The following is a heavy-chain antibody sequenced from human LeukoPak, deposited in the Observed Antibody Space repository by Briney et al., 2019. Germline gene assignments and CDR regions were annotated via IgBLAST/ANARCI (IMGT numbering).Heavy chain of an antibody. CDR2: ISANSRST. J-gene: IGHJ4*02. D-gene: IGHD3-10*01. CDR1: GFTFTDYA. Sequence: GGSLRLSCAASGFTFTDYAMSWVRQAPGRGLEWISAISANSRSTYYSDSVKGRFTISRDDSKSTLFLQMNSLRAEGTAMYYFGKVGARGNFYPESGGRGTRVPVPS. CDR3: GKVGARGNFYPES. V-gene: IGHV3-23*01.